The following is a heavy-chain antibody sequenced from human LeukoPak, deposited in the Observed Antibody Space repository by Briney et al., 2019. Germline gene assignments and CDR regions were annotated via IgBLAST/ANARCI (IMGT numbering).Heavy chain of an antibody. V-gene: IGHV4-39*07. J-gene: IGHJ5*02. Sequence: SSETLTLTCTVSGGSISSSSYYWGWIRQPPGKGLEWIGSIYYSGSTYYNPSLKSRVTISVDTSKNQFSLKLSSVTAADTAVYYCARGGWLARDNNWFDPWGQGTLVTVSS. CDR1: GGSISSSSYY. CDR2: IYYSGST. CDR3: ARGGWLARDNNWFDP. D-gene: IGHD6-19*01.